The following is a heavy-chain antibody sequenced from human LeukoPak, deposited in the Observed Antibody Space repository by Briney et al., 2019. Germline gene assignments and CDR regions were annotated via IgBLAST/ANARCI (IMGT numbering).Heavy chain of an antibody. CDR2: ISDRGSRT. V-gene: IGHV3-23*01. CDR1: GITLSNYG. D-gene: IGHD3-22*01. Sequence: GGSLRLSCAVSGITLSNYGMSWVRQAPGKGLEWVAGISDRGSRTNYADSVKGRFTISTDHPKTTLYLQMNSLRAEDTAVYFCAKRGVVIRVILVGFHKEAYYFDSWGQGALVTVSS. J-gene: IGHJ4*02. CDR3: AKRGVVIRVILVGFHKEAYYFDS.